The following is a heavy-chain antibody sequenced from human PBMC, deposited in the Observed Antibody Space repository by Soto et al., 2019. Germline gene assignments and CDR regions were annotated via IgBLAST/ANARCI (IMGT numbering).Heavy chain of an antibody. V-gene: IGHV3-30*03. CDR3: ARSSNNLWALNDY. CDR1: GFTFSRYG. CDR2: ISNDVSDK. Sequence: QVQLVESGGGVVQPGTSLRLSCAASGFTFSRYGMHWVRQAAGKGLEWVTVISNDVSDKYYADFVEGRFTISRDNAKNTLYLQMNSLRPEDTAVYYCARSSNNLWALNDYWGQGTMVTVSS. J-gene: IGHJ4*02. D-gene: IGHD4-4*01.